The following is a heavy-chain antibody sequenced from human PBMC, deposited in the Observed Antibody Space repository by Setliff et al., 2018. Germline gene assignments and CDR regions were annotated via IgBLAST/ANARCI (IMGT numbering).Heavy chain of an antibody. CDR1: GGTFSSYA. D-gene: IGHD3-9*01. V-gene: IGHV1-69*10. Sequence: GASVKVSCKASGGTFSSYAISWVRQAPGQGLEWMGGIIPILGIANYAQKFQGRVTITADESTSTAYMELRSLRSEDTAVYYCAARGSNILTGYYHYWGQGTLVTVSS. J-gene: IGHJ4*02. CDR3: AARGSNILTGYYHY. CDR2: IIPILGIA.